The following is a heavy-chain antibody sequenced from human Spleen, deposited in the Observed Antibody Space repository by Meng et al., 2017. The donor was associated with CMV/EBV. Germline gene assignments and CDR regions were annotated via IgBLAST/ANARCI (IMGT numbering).Heavy chain of an antibody. CDR1: GFTFSTYN. CDR2: ISRSGRDT. D-gene: IGHD3-3*01. CDR3: AREREMYYDFCSATSYYFDY. Sequence: GESLKISCVASGFTFSTYNMNWVRQAPGKGLEWVSSISRSGRDTYYADSLKGRFTISRDNARDSLYLQMNSLSPEDTAVYFCAREREMYYDFCSATSYYFDYWGRGTLVTVSS. V-gene: IGHV3-21*01. J-gene: IGHJ4*02.